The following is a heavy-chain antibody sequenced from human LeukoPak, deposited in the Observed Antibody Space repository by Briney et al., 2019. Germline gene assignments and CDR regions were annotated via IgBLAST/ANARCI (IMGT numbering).Heavy chain of an antibody. D-gene: IGHD3-22*01. J-gene: IGHJ4*02. CDR2: IYTSGVT. Sequence: SETLSLTCTVSGRSMSSFYWEWIRQPAGKGLQWIGRIYTSGVTNYNPSLTSRVIMSVDTSKNQFSLKLSSVTAADTAVYYCAREWTSGDGSGYPYYFDYWGPGTLVTVSS. V-gene: IGHV4-4*07. CDR3: AREWTSGDGSGYPYYFDY. CDR1: GRSMSSFY.